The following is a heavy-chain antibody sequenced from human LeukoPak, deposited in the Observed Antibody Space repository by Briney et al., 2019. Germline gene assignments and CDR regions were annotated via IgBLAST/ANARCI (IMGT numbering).Heavy chain of an antibody. CDR1: GFTFSSYS. Sequence: PGGSLRLSCAASGFTFSSYSMNWVRRAPGKGLEWVSSISSSSSYIYYADSVKGRFTISRDNAKNSLYLQMNSLRAEDTAVYCCARDRHHRFGELFPWGQGTLVTVSS. D-gene: IGHD3-10*01. CDR3: ARDRHHRFGELFP. V-gene: IGHV3-21*01. CDR2: ISSSSSYI. J-gene: IGHJ4*02.